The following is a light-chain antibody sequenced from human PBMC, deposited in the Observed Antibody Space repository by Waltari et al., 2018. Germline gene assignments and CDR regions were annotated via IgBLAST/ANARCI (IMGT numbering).Light chain of an antibody. CDR3: AAWDDSLGGPYVV. CDR1: RTNIGGNT. Sequence: QSVLTQPPSASGTPGQRVTIPCSGRRTNIGGNTVNWYQHLPGTAPKRLIYSNNRRPSGFPDRFSGSKSGTSASLAISGLQSEDEADYYCAAWDDSLGGPYVVFGGGTKLTVL. V-gene: IGLV1-44*01. CDR2: SNN. J-gene: IGLJ2*01.